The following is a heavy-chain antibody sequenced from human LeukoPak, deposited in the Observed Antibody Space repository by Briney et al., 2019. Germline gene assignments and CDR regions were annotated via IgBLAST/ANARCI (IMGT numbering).Heavy chain of an antibody. Sequence: SETLSLTCTVSGGSISSSSYYWGWIRQPPGKGLEWIGSIYYSGSTYYNPSLKSRVTISVDTSKNQFSLNLASVTAADTAVYYCARHGVYGDRADYWGQGTLVTVSS. J-gene: IGHJ4*02. D-gene: IGHD4-17*01. CDR1: GGSISSSSYY. CDR3: ARHGVYGDRADY. V-gene: IGHV4-39*01. CDR2: IYYSGST.